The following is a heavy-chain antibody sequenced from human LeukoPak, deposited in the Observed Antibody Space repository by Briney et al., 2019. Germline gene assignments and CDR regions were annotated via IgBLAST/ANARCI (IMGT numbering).Heavy chain of an antibody. CDR1: GGSISSYY. D-gene: IGHD4-23*01. CDR2: IYNSGGT. J-gene: IGHJ5*02. CDR3: ARYRGNSNGGFDP. V-gene: IGHV4-59*01. Sequence: KPSETLSLTCTVSGGSISSYYWSWIRQPPGKGLEWIGNIYNSGGTNYNPSLKSRVTTSVDTSKNQFSLKLTSATAADTAVYYCARYRGNSNGGFDPWGQGTLVTVSS.